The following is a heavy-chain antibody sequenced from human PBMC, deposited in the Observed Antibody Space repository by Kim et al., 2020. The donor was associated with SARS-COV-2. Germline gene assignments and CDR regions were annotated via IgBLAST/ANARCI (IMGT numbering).Heavy chain of an antibody. Sequence: GGSLRLSCAASGFTFSSYGMHWVRQAPGKGLEWVAVISYDGSNKYYADSVKGRFTISRDNSKNTLYLQMNSLRAEDTAVYYVSSVSFRSSLFVYLGQGT. CDR2: ISYDGSNK. V-gene: IGHV3-30*03. CDR3: SSVSFRSSLFVY. J-gene: IGHJ4*02. D-gene: IGHD6-13*01. CDR1: GFTFSSYG.